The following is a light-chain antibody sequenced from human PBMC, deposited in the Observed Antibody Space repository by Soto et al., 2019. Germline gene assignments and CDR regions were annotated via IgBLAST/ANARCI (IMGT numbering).Light chain of an antibody. J-gene: IGKJ1*01. CDR3: QQSYSHARA. Sequence: DIQMTQSPSSLSASVGDRVTITCRASQSISGYLNWYQQKPGKAPKLLIYTASTLQSGVPSRFSGSGSRTDFTLTISSLQPEDFATYYCQQSYSHARAFGQGTKVEGK. V-gene: IGKV1-39*01. CDR1: QSISGY. CDR2: TAS.